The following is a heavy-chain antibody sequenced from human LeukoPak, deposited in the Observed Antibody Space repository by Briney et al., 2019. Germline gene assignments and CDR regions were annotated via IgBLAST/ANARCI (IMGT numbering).Heavy chain of an antibody. Sequence: PGGSLRLSCAGSGFTFSGYAMHWVRQASGKGLEWVGRIRNKVNSYATGYAASVRGSFTISREDSKNTAYLQMNSLKTEDTAVYYCAKATYSSSWNLYFDYCGQGTLVTASS. CDR3: AKATYSSSWNLYFDY. CDR1: GFTFSGYA. CDR2: IRNKVNSYAT. D-gene: IGHD6-13*01. V-gene: IGHV3-73*01. J-gene: IGHJ4*02.